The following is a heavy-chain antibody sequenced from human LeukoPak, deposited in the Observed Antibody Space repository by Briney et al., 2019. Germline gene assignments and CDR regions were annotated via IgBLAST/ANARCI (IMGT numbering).Heavy chain of an antibody. V-gene: IGHV3-30-3*01. CDR1: GFTFSSYA. CDR2: ISYDGSNK. Sequence: GGSLRLSCAASGFTFSSYAMHWVRQAPGKGLEWVAVISYDGSNKYYADSVKGRFTISRDNSKNTLYLQMNSLRAEDTAVYYCAKDRGIVGATAFDYWGQGTLVTVSS. D-gene: IGHD1-26*01. J-gene: IGHJ4*02. CDR3: AKDRGIVGATAFDY.